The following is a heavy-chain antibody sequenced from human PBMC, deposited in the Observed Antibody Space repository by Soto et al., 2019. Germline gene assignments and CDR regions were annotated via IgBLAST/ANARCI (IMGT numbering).Heavy chain of an antibody. CDR3: ARAVGCSTSCPLRYENWSDP. D-gene: IGHD2-2*01. J-gene: IGHJ5*02. Sequence: QVQLVESGGGVVQPGRSLRLSCAASGFTFSSYAMHWVRQAPGKGLEWVAVISYDGSNKYYADSVKGRFTISRDNSKNTLYLQMNSLRAEDTAVYYCARAVGCSTSCPLRYENWSDPWGQGTLVTVSS. CDR1: GFTFSSYA. CDR2: ISYDGSNK. V-gene: IGHV3-30-3*01.